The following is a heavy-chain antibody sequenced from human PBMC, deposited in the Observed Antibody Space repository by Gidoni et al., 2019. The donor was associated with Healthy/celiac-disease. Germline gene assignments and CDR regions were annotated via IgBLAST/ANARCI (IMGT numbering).Heavy chain of an antibody. CDR3: ARDKGGGLFDY. CDR2: IYYSGST. Sequence: QVQLQESGPGLVKPSETLSLTCTVSGGSISSYYWSWIRQPPGKGLEWIGYIYYSGSTNYNPSLKSRVTISVDTSKNQFSLKLSSVTAADTAVYYCARDKGGGLFDYWGQGTLVTVSS. CDR1: GGSISSYY. J-gene: IGHJ4*02. V-gene: IGHV4-59*01. D-gene: IGHD5-12*01.